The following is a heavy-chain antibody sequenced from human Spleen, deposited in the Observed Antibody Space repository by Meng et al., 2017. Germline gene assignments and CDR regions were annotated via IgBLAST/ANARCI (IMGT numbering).Heavy chain of an antibody. CDR1: GFTFSDYY. CDR3: ARESLNPMIVVVTPPGY. CDR2: IKQDGSEK. J-gene: IGHJ4*02. Sequence: GESLKISCAASGFTFSDYYMSWVRQAPGKGLEWVANIKQDGSEKYYVDSVKGRFTISRDNAKNSLYLQMNSLRAEDTAVYYCARESLNPMIVVVTPPGYWGQGTLVTVSS. V-gene: IGHV3-7*01. D-gene: IGHD3-22*01.